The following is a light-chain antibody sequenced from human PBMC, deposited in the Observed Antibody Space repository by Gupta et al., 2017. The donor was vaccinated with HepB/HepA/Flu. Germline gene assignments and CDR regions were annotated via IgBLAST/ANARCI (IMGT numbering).Light chain of an antibody. V-gene: IGKV4-1*01. J-gene: IGKJ2*01. CDR2: WAS. CDR1: QSVLYSSNNKNY. Sequence: DIVMTQSPDSLAVSLGERATINCKSSQSVLYSSNNKNYLAWYQQKPGQPPKLLIYWASTRESGVPDRFSDSGSGTDFTLTISGLQAEDVAVYHCQQEDCPPYTFGQGTKVEIK. CDR3: QQEDCPPYT.